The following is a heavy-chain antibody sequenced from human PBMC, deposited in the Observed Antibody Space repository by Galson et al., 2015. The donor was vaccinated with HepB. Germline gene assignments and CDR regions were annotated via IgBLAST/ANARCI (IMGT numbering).Heavy chain of an antibody. CDR2: ISAHDGSI. D-gene: IGHD6-19*01. V-gene: IGHV3-23*01. Sequence: SLRLSCAASGFSFSNHGMNWVRQAPGKGLEWVSSISAHDGSIFYGDAVKDRFTTSRDNAKNTLNLEMDNVRGEDTALYYCARDSGGSGWHELDYWGQGTLVTGS. J-gene: IGHJ4*02. CDR3: ARDSGGSGWHELDY. CDR1: GFSFSNHG.